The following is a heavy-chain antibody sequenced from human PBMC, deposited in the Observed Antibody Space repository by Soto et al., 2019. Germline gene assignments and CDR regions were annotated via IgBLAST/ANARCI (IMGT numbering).Heavy chain of an antibody. J-gene: IGHJ4*02. CDR1: GGSISSYY. Sequence: SETLSLTCTVSGGSISSYYWSWIRQPPGKGLEWIGYIYYSGSTNYNPSLKSRVTISVDTSKNQFSLKLSSVTAADTAVYYCARHISSYGSGSRYYFDYWGQGTLVTVSS. V-gene: IGHV4-59*08. CDR3: ARHISSYGSGSRYYFDY. D-gene: IGHD3-10*01. CDR2: IYYSGST.